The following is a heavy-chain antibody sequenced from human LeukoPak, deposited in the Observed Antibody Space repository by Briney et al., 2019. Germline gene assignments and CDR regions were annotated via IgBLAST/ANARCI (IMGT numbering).Heavy chain of an antibody. V-gene: IGHV1-18*01. J-gene: IGHJ4*02. Sequence: GASVKVSCKTSGYTFSSYDISWVRQAPGQGLEWMGWISVYNGNTNYAQKLQGRVTMTTDTSTSTAYMELRSLRSDDTAVYYCARIGDSSGYPKIDYWGQGTLSPSPQ. CDR1: GYTFSSYD. CDR3: ARIGDSSGYPKIDY. D-gene: IGHD3-22*01. CDR2: ISVYNGNT.